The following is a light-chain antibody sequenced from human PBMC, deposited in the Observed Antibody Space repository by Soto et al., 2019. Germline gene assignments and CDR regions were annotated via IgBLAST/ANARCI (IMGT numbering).Light chain of an antibody. CDR3: SSYTRSSTYV. V-gene: IGLV2-14*01. J-gene: IGLJ1*01. Sequence: QSVLTQPASVSGSPGQSITISCTGTSSDVGSYNYVSWYQQHPGRAPQLMIYEVSNRPSGLSDRFSGSKSGNTASLTISGLQAEEEADYYCSSYTRSSTYVFGTGTKLTVL. CDR2: EVS. CDR1: SSDVGSYNY.